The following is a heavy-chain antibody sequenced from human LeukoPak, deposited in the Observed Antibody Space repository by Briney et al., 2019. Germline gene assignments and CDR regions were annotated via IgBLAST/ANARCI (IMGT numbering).Heavy chain of an antibody. Sequence: SQTLSLTCTVSGGSTSSSNFYWGWIRQPPGLGLEWIGGIHYSGNTYYNPSLKSRVTISIDTSKNQFSLKLSSVTAADTAVYYCARLGAGPTYYDFWSGYSSFYFDYWGQGTLVTVSS. V-gene: IGHV4-39*01. D-gene: IGHD3-3*01. CDR1: GGSTSSSNFY. CDR2: IHYSGNT. CDR3: ARLGAGPTYYDFWSGYSSFYFDY. J-gene: IGHJ4*02.